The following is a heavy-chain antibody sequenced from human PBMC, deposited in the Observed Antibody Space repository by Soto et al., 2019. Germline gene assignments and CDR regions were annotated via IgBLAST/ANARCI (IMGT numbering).Heavy chain of an antibody. CDR1: GFTVSSNY. J-gene: IGHJ6*02. D-gene: IGHD3-10*01. CDR2: IYSGGST. Sequence: VGSLRLSCAASGFTVSSNYMSWVRQAPGKGLEWVSVIYSGGSTYYADSVKGRFTVSRDNARNSLYLQTNSLRAEDTAVYYCARKRGMDVWGQGTTVTVSS. V-gene: IGHV3-53*01. CDR3: ARKRGMDV.